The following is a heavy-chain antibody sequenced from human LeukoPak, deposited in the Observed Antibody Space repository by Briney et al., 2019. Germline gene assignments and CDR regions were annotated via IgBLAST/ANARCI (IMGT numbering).Heavy chain of an antibody. CDR3: ATGAGIAAAGPKADY. CDR2: INPSGGST. D-gene: IGHD6-13*01. CDR1: GYTFTSYY. V-gene: IGHV1-46*01. J-gene: IGHJ4*02. Sequence: ASVEVSCKASGYTFTSYYMHWVRQAPGQGLEWMGIINPSGGSTSYAQEFQGRVTMTRDTSTSTVYMELSSLRSEDTAVYYCATGAGIAAAGPKADYWGQGTLSPSPQ.